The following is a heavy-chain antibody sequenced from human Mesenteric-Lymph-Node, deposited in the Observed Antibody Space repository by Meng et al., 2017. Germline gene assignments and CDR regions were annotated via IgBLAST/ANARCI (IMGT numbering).Heavy chain of an antibody. CDR3: ARDGAPYCSSTSRYPYYYGMDV. Sequence: ASVKVSCKASGYTFTGYYMHWVRQAPGQGLEWMGWINPNSGGTNYAQKFQGRVTMTRDTSISTAYMELSRLRSDDTAVYYCARDGAPYCSSTSRYPYYYGMDVWGQGTTVTVSS. D-gene: IGHD2-2*01. J-gene: IGHJ6*02. CDR2: INPNSGGT. CDR1: GYTFTGYY. V-gene: IGHV1-2*02.